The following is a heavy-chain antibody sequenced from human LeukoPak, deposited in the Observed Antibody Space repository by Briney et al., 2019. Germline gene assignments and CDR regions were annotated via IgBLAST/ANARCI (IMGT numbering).Heavy chain of an antibody. CDR3: ARLYYYGSGSYFNLDY. V-gene: IGHV1-3*01. CDR1: GYTFTSYY. Sequence: GASVKVSCKASGYTFTSYYMHWVRQAPGQRLEWMGWINAGNGNTKYSQKFQGRVTITRDTSASTAYMELSSLRSEDTAVYFCARLYYYGSGSYFNLDYWGQGTLVTVSS. D-gene: IGHD3-10*01. J-gene: IGHJ4*02. CDR2: INAGNGNT.